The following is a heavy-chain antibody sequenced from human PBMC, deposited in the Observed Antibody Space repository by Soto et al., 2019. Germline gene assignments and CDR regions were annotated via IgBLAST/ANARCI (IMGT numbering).Heavy chain of an antibody. D-gene: IGHD2-2*01. CDR2: IYPGDSDT. CDR1: GYSFTSYW. Sequence: GESLKISCKVSGYSFTSYWIGWVRQMPGKGLEWMGIIYPGDSDTRYSPSFQGQVTISADKSISTAYLQWSSLKASDTAMYYCARHLGYCSSTSCYQGTYYYGMDVWGQGTTVTVSS. V-gene: IGHV5-51*01. J-gene: IGHJ6*02. CDR3: ARHLGYCSSTSCYQGTYYYGMDV.